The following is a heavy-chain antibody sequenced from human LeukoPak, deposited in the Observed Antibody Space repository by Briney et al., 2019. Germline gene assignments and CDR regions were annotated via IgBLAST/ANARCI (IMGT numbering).Heavy chain of an antibody. V-gene: IGHV4-59*01. CDR2: IYYSGST. J-gene: IGHJ6*02. Sequence: SETLSLTCTVSGGSISSYYWSWIRQPPGKGLEWIGYIYYSGSTNYNPSLKSRVTISVDTSKNQFSLKLSSVTAADTAVYYCARDSYYYYGMDVWGQGTTVTVS. CDR1: GGSISSYY. CDR3: ARDSYYYYGMDV.